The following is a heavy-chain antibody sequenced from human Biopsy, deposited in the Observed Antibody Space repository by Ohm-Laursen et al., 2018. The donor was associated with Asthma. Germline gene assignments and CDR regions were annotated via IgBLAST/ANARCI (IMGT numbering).Heavy chain of an antibody. CDR2: IYYTGSD. D-gene: IGHD7-27*01. Sequence: PSETLSLTCTFSGGSVSTGSYYWSWIRQPPGKGLEWLGYIYYTGSDNYNPSLKSRVTISVDTSKNQFSLRLNSVTAADTAVYYCARWGSFGFDYWGQGTLVTVSS. V-gene: IGHV4-61*01. CDR1: GGSVSTGSYY. J-gene: IGHJ4*02. CDR3: ARWGSFGFDY.